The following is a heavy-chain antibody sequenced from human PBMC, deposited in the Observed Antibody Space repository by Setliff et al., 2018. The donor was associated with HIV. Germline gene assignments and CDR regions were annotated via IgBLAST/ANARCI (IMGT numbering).Heavy chain of an antibody. J-gene: IGHJ4*02. CDR3: AKDRRLPISLGLFDY. V-gene: IGHV3-23*01. D-gene: IGHD5-18*01. CDR1: GFSFSSYV. CDR2: ISGSGGTT. Sequence: GSLRLSCAASGFSFSSYVMSWARQAPGKGLEWVSGISGSGGTTYYADSVKGRFTISRDNSKNTLYLQMNSLRAEDTAVYYCAKDRRLPISLGLFDYWGQGTLVTVSS.